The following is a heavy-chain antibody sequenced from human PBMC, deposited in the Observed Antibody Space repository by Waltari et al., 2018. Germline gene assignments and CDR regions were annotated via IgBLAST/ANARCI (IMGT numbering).Heavy chain of an antibody. CDR2: ISSSSSTI. V-gene: IGHV3-48*04. CDR1: GFTFSSYS. CDR3: ARLSITMVQGVIIAYFQH. J-gene: IGHJ1*01. Sequence: EMQLVESGGTLVEPGGSLRLSCAASGFTFSSYSMNWVRQAPGKGLEWVSYISSSSSTIYYADSVKGRFTSSRDNAKNSLYLQMNSLRAEDTAVYYCARLSITMVQGVIIAYFQHWGQGTLVTVSS. D-gene: IGHD3-10*01.